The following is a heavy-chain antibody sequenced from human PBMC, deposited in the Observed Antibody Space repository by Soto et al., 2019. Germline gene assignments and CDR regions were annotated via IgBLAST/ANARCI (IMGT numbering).Heavy chain of an antibody. V-gene: IGHV4-30-4*01. Sequence: QVQLQESGPGLVKPSQTLSLTCTVSGGSISSGDYYWSWIRQPPGKGLEWIGYIYYSGSTYYNPSLTSRVTISVDTSKNQFSLKLSSVPAADTAVYYCARERSYEFWSGYLGDGDYYYGMDVWGQGTTVTVSS. D-gene: IGHD3-3*01. J-gene: IGHJ6*02. CDR3: ARERSYEFWSGYLGDGDYYYGMDV. CDR2: IYYSGST. CDR1: GGSISSGDYY.